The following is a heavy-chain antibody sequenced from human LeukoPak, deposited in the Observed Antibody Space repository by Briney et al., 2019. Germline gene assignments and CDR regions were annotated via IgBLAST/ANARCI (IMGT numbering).Heavy chain of an antibody. CDR1: GYTFTGYY. CDR2: INPNSGGT. V-gene: IGHV1-2*02. D-gene: IGHD4-11*01. CDR3: AREHNYASALDY. Sequence: ASVKVSRKASGYTFTGYYMHWVRQAPGQGLEWMGWINPNSGGTNYAQKFQGRVTMTRDTSISTAYMELSRLRSDDTAVYYCAREHNYASALDYWGQGTLVTVSS. J-gene: IGHJ4*02.